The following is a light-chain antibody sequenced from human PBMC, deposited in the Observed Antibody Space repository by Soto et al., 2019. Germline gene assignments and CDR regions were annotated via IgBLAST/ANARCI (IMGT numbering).Light chain of an antibody. CDR3: SSYTSSSTYNYV. V-gene: IGLV2-14*01. J-gene: IGLJ1*01. Sequence: QSALTQPASVSGSPGQSITISCTGTSSDVGGYNYVSWYQHHPGKAPKLMIYEVSNRPSGVSNRFSGSKSGNTASLTISGLQAEDEADYYCSSYTSSSTYNYVFGTGTKVTVL. CDR1: SSDVGGYNY. CDR2: EVS.